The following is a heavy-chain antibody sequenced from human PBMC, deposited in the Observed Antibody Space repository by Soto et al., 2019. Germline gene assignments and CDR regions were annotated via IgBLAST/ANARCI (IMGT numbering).Heavy chain of an antibody. J-gene: IGHJ6*03. Sequence: VQLLESGGGLVQPGGSLRLSCAASGFTFSSYAMSWVRQAPGKGLEWVSAISGSGGSTYYADSVKGRFTISRDNSKNTLYLQMNSLRAEDTAVYYCAKDGIVVPAAKAYYYYYMDVWGKGTTVTVSS. CDR1: GFTFSSYA. D-gene: IGHD2-2*01. CDR3: AKDGIVVPAAKAYYYYYMDV. CDR2: ISGSGGST. V-gene: IGHV3-23*01.